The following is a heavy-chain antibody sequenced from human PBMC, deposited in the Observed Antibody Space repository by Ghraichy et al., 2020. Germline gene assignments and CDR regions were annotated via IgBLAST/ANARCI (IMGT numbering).Heavy chain of an antibody. D-gene: IGHD2-2*01. J-gene: IGHJ4*02. CDR1: GFTFSSYA. Sequence: GESLNISCAASGFTFSSYAMSWVRQAPGKGLEWVSAISGSGGSTYYADSVKGRFTISRDNSKNTLYLQMNSLRADDTAVYYCAKDLGVNIVVVPAASYDYWGQGTLVTVSS. CDR3: AKDLGVNIVVVPAASYDY. V-gene: IGHV3-23*01. CDR2: ISGSGGST.